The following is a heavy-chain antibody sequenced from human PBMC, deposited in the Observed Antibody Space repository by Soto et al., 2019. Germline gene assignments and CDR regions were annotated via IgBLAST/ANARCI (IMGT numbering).Heavy chain of an antibody. CDR1: GFSFSAYY. V-gene: IGHV3-11*01. J-gene: IGHJ6*02. Sequence: GGSLRLSCAASGFSFSAYYMSWIRQAPGKGLEWVSYISFNGDVTRYSDSVEGRFTVSRDNAKKSLYLQMNSLRVEVTAVYYCARENGHPGHNYAMDVWGQGTTVTVSS. CDR2: ISFNGDVT. D-gene: IGHD2-8*01. CDR3: ARENGHPGHNYAMDV.